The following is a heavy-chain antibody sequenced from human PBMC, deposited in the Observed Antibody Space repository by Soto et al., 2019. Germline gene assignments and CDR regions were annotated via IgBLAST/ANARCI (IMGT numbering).Heavy chain of an antibody. D-gene: IGHD3-22*01. Sequence: SVKVSCKASGYTFTSYGISWVRQAPGQGLEWMGGIIPIFGTANYAQKFQGRVTITADESTSTAYMELSSLRSEDTAVYYCARDLKRYYDSSGYGYYYYGMDVWGQGTTVTVSS. CDR2: IIPIFGTA. CDR1: GYTFTSYG. CDR3: ARDLKRYYDSSGYGYYYYGMDV. V-gene: IGHV1-69*13. J-gene: IGHJ6*02.